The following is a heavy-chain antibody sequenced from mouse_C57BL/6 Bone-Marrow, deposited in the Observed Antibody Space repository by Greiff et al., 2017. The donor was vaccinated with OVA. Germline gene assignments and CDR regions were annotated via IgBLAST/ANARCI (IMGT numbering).Heavy chain of an antibody. CDR3: ARHEDGYYAAYLDY. D-gene: IGHD2-3*01. CDR1: GYAFSSSW. CDR2: IYPGDGDT. Sequence: QVQLQQSGPELVKPGASVKISCKASGYAFSSSWMNWVKQRPGQGLEWIGRIYPGDGDTTYNGQFKGKATLTADKYSSTAYMQLSSLTSEDSAVYFCARHEDGYYAAYLDYWGQGTTLTVSS. J-gene: IGHJ2*01. V-gene: IGHV1-82*01.